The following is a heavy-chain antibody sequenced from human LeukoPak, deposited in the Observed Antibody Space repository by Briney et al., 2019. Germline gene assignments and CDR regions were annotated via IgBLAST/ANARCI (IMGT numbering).Heavy chain of an antibody. CDR1: GYSISSTYY. CDR3: ARVNAPVATFDY. D-gene: IGHD1-1*01. Sequence: PSETLSLTCTVSGYSISSTYYGAWIRQPPGKGLEWIATISHSGNTYYTPSLESRLTISLDTSKKHFSLRPSSVTAADTAVYYCARVNAPVATFDYWGLGTLVAVSS. V-gene: IGHV4-38-2*02. J-gene: IGHJ4*02. CDR2: ISHSGNT.